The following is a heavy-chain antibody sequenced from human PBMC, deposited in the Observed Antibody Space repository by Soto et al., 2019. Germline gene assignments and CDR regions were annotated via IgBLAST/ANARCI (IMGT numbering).Heavy chain of an antibody. J-gene: IGHJ1*01. D-gene: IGHD3-16*02. CDR2: INHSGST. CDR1: GGSFSGYY. Sequence: SETLSLTCAVYGGSFSGYYWGWIRQPPGKGLEWIGEINHSGSTNYNPSLKSRVTISVDTSKNQFSLKLSSVTAADTAVYYCARGGTYYDYIWGSYRYNSPKYFQHWGQGTLVTVSS. V-gene: IGHV4-34*01. CDR3: ARGGTYYDYIWGSYRYNSPKYFQH.